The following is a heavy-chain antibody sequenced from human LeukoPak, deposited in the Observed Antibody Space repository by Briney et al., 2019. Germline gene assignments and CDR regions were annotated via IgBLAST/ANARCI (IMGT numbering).Heavy chain of an antibody. V-gene: IGHV4-39*02. J-gene: IGHJ4*02. CDR2: IYYSGST. CDR3: ARDVGYCFDY. Sequence: SETLSLTCTVSGGSISSSSYYWGWIRQPPGKGLEWIGRIYYSGSTYYNPSLKSRVTISVDTSKNQFSLKLSSVTAADTAVYYCARDVGYCFDYWGQGTLVTVSS. D-gene: IGHD3-10*01. CDR1: GGSISSSSYY.